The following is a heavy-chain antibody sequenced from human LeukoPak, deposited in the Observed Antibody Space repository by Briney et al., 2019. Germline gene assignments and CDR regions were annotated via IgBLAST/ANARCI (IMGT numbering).Heavy chain of an antibody. CDR2: ISWNSGSI. CDR1: GFTFDDYA. J-gene: IGHJ5*02. CDR3: AKDHGT. Sequence: GGSLRLSCAASGFTFDDYAMHWVRHAPGKGLEWVSGISWNSGSIGYADSVKGRFTISRDNAKNSLYLQMNSLRAEDTALYYCAKDHGTWGQGTLVTVSS. V-gene: IGHV3-9*01.